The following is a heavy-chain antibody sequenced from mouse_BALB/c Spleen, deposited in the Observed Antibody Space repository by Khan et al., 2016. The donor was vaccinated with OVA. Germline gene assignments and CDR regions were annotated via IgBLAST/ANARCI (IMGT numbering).Heavy chain of an antibody. CDR3: ARVYYRYDEGYWYFAV. J-gene: IGHJ1*01. V-gene: IGHV5-6-3*01. Sequence: EVELVESGGGLVQPGGSLKLSCAASGFTFSSYGMSWVRQTPDKRLELVATINSNGGTCYYPDSMKGRFTISRDNAKNTLHLQMSSLKSEDTAMYYCARVYYRYDEGYWYFAVWGAGTTVTVSS. CDR1: GFTFSSYG. D-gene: IGHD2-14*01. CDR2: INSNGGTC.